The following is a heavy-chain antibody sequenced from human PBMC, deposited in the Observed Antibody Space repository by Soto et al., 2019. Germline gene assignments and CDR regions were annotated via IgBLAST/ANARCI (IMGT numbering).Heavy chain of an antibody. CDR3: ASGYCTNGVCYKGNYYYYYYMDV. V-gene: IGHV1-69*02. CDR1: GGTFSSYT. D-gene: IGHD2-8*01. CDR2: IIPILGIA. J-gene: IGHJ6*03. Sequence: QVQLVQSGAEVKKPGSSVKVSCKASGGTFSSYTISWVRQAPGQGLEWMGRIIPILGIANYAQKFQGRVTITADKSTSTAYVELSSLRSEDTAVYYCASGYCTNGVCYKGNYYYYYYMDVWGKGTTVTVSS.